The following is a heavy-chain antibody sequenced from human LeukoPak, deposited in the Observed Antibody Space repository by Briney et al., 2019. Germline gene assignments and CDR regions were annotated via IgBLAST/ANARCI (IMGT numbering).Heavy chain of an antibody. J-gene: IGHJ4*02. CDR1: GGSISSYY. V-gene: IGHV4-59*01. Sequence: SETLSLTCTVSGGSISSYYWSWIRQPPGKGLEWIGYIYYSGSTNYNPSLKSRVTISVDTSKNQFSLKLSSVTAADTAVYYCARDYYGSGGYFPYWGQGTLVTVSS. CDR2: IYYSGST. D-gene: IGHD3-10*01. CDR3: ARDYYGSGGYFPY.